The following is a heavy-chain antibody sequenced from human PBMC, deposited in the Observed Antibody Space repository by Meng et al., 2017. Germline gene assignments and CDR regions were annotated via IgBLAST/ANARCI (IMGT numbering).Heavy chain of an antibody. CDR3: ARGNYYYDSSGYYHYFDY. CDR1: GGSFSSGSCY. CDR2: IYDSGST. V-gene: IGHV4-61*01. J-gene: IGHJ4*02. D-gene: IGHD3-22*01. Sequence: SETLSLTCTVSGGSFSSGSCYWSCIRQPPGKGLEWIGYIYDSGSTNYNPSLKSRVTISVDTSKNQFSLKLSSVTAADTAVYYCARGNYYYDSSGYYHYFDYWGQGTLVTVSS.